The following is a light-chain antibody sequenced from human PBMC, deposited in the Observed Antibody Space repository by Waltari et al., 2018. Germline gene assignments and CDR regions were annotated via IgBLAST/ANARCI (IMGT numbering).Light chain of an antibody. Sequence: SYELTQPPSVSVSPGQTARITCSGHELPRKYAYWFQQKSGQAPRLVIFEDTKRPSGIPGGFSGSSAGTVATWTITGAQVDDEADYYCYSSDTTGLRVFGGGTTVVVL. J-gene: IGLJ1*01. V-gene: IGLV3-10*01. CDR1: ELPRKY. CDR2: EDT. CDR3: YSSDTTGLRV.